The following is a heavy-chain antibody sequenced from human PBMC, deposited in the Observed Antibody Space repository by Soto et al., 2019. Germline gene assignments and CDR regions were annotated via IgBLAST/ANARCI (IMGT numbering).Heavy chain of an antibody. D-gene: IGHD2-15*01. CDR3: ARGEEYCSGGRCRPPNHY. CDR1: GYTFTSYD. V-gene: IGHV1-8*01. CDR2: MNPNSGNT. J-gene: IGHJ4*02. Sequence: QVQLVQSGAEVKKPGASVKVSCKASGYTFTSYDINWVRQATGQGLEGMGWMNPNSGNTGCAQKFHGRVTRTRNTSISPAYTEMSSLRSEDTALYYWARGEEYCSGGRCRPPNHYWGQGTLVTVSS.